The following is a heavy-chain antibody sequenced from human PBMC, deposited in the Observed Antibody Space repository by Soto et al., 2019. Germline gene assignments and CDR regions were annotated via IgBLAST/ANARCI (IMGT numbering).Heavy chain of an antibody. CDR3: ARSLDGALMVYAIPISYYYGMDV. V-gene: IGHV1-69*06. J-gene: IGHJ6*01. D-gene: IGHD2-8*01. Sequence: SVKGSFKASGGPFSSYAISLVRQAPGQGLEWIGGIIPIFGTANYAQKFQGRVTITADKSTSTAYMELSSLRSEETAVYYCARSLDGALMVYAIPISYYYGMDVWGQGTTVTVSS. CDR2: IIPIFGTA. CDR1: GGPFSSYA.